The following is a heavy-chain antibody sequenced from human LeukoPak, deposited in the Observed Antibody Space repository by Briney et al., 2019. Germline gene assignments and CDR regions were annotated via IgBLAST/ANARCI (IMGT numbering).Heavy chain of an antibody. CDR3: ARGTAVAGSFDY. V-gene: IGHV4-34*01. CDR1: GGSFSGYY. Sequence: KPSETLSLTCAVYGGSFSGYYWSWIRKPPGKGLEWIGEIDHSGSTNYNPSLKSRVTISVDTSKNQFSLKLSSVTAADKAVYYCARGTAVAGSFDYWGQGTLVTVSS. CDR2: IDHSGST. D-gene: IGHD6-19*01. J-gene: IGHJ4*02.